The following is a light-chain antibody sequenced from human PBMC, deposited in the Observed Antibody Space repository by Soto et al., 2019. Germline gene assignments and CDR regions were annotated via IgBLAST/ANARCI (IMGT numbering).Light chain of an antibody. V-gene: IGKV3-20*01. CDR2: GAS. J-gene: IGKJ3*01. Sequence: EIVLTQSPGTLSLSPGERATLSCRASQSVYSNYLAWYQQTPGQTPRLLIYGASSRATGIPDRFSGSGSGTDFTLNISRLETEDLAVYYWQQYYTSPFTFGPGTKVDVK. CDR3: QQYYTSPFT. CDR1: QSVYSNY.